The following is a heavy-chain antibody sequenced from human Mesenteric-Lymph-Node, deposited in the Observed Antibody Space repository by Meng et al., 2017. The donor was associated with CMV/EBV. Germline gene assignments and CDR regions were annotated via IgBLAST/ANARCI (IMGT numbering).Heavy chain of an antibody. CDR2: VHHSGTT. J-gene: IGHJ4*02. Sequence: QLELQESGLGLVKPSETLSLSGIVDGDSIRNGTYCWSWIRRTPGKGLEWIGSVHHSGTTYYSPSLKGRLTIYVDTSANLFSLRLTTVTAADTDTYYCARRGNYDSDYSEYWGQGTLVTVSS. D-gene: IGHD3-22*01. CDR3: ARRGNYDSDYSEY. CDR1: GDSIRNGTYC. V-gene: IGHV4-39*01.